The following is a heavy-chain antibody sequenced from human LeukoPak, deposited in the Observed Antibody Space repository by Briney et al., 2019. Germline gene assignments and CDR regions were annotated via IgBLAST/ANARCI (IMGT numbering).Heavy chain of an antibody. Sequence: ASVKVSCKASGVTFTGYYMHWVRQAPGQGLEWMGWINPNSGGTNYAQKFQGRVTMTRDTSISTAYMELSRLRSDDTAVYYCATRFEIAAAAFDYWGQGTLVTVSS. J-gene: IGHJ4*02. D-gene: IGHD6-13*01. CDR1: GVTFTGYY. V-gene: IGHV1-2*02. CDR3: ATRFEIAAAAFDY. CDR2: INPNSGGT.